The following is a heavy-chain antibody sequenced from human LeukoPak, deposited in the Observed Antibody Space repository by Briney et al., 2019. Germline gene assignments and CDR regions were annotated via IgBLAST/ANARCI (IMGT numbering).Heavy chain of an antibody. D-gene: IGHD4-17*01. V-gene: IGHV3-23*01. CDR2: IRGSGGDI. Sequence: GGSLRLSCAASGFTFSSYAMSCVRQAPGKGLEWVSAIRGSGGDIYYADSVKGRFTISRDNSKNTLYLQMNSLRAEDTAVYYCAKTLGDYVGYYYYGLDAWGQGTTVTVSS. CDR3: AKTLGDYVGYYYYGLDA. J-gene: IGHJ6*02. CDR1: GFTFSSYA.